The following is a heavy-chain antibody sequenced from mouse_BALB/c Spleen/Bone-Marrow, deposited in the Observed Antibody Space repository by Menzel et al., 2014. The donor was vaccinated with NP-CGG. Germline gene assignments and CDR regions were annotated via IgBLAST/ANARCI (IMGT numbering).Heavy chain of an antibody. Sequence: EVKLVESGGGLVKPGGSLKLSCAASGFAFSSYDMSWVRQTPEKRLEWVAYISSGGGSTYYPDTVKGRFTISRDNAKNTLSLQMSSLKSEDTAMYDFARKVRYFDYWVQGTSLTVSS. CDR1: GFAFSSYD. V-gene: IGHV5-12-1*01. CDR3: ARKVRYFDY. J-gene: IGHJ2*02. CDR2: ISSGGGST.